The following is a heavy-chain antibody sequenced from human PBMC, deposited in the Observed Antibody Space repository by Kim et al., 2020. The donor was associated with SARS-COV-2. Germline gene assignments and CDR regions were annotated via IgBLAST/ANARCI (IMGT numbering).Heavy chain of an antibody. D-gene: IGHD6-13*01. CDR3: ARESGGIAAAGKYYYYYYGMDV. CDR1: GFTFSSYG. J-gene: IGHJ6*02. Sequence: GGSLRLSCAASGFTFSSYGMHWVRQAPGKGLEWVAVIWYDGSNKYYADSVKGRFTISRDNSKNTLYLQMNSLRAEDTAVYYCARESGGIAAAGKYYYYYYGMDVWGQGTTVTVSS. CDR2: IWYDGSNK. V-gene: IGHV3-33*01.